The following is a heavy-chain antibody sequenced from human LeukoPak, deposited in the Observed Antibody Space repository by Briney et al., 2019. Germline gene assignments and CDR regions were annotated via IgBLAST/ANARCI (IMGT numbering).Heavy chain of an antibody. Sequence: GGSLRLSCAASGFTVSSNYMSWVRQALGKGLEWVSVIYSGGSTYYADSVKGRFTISRDNSKNTLYLQMNSLRAEDTAVYYCARVPNYGSGSGFDPWGQGTLVTVSS. J-gene: IGHJ5*02. D-gene: IGHD3-10*01. V-gene: IGHV3-53*01. CDR3: ARVPNYGSGSGFDP. CDR1: GFTVSSNY. CDR2: IYSGGST.